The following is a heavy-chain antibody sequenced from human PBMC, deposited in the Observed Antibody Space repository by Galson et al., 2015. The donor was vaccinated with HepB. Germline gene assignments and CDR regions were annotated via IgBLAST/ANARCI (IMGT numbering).Heavy chain of an antibody. Sequence: VKVSCKVSGYTFTDYYMHWVQQAPGKGLEWMGLVDPEDGETIYAEKFQGRVTITADTSTDTAYMELSSLRSEDTAVYYCATLPSYNWNAGPFDYWGQGTLVTVSS. V-gene: IGHV1-69-2*01. CDR3: ATLPSYNWNAGPFDY. CDR1: GYTFTDYY. CDR2: VDPEDGET. J-gene: IGHJ4*02. D-gene: IGHD1-20*01.